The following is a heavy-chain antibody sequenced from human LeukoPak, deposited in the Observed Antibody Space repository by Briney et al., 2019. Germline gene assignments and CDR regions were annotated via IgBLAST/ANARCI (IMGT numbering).Heavy chain of an antibody. CDR1: GGSISSYY. Sequence: NPSETLSLTCTVSGGSISSYYWSWIRQPPGKGLEWIGYIYYSGSTNYNPSLKSRVTISVDTSKNQFSLKLSSVTAADTAVYYCARDSMVRGVRPNYYYYMDVWGEGTTVTVSS. D-gene: IGHD3-10*01. CDR2: IYYSGST. CDR3: ARDSMVRGVRPNYYYYMDV. V-gene: IGHV4-59*01. J-gene: IGHJ6*03.